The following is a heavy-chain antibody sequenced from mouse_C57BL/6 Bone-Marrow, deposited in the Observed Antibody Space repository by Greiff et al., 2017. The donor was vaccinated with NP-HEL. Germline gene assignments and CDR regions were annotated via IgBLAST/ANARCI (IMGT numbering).Heavy chain of an antibody. Sequence: EVQLQQSGAELVRPGASVKLSCTASGFNIKDDYMHWVKQRPEQGLEWIGWIDPENGDTEYASKFQGKATITADTSSNTAYLQLSSLTSEDTAVYYCTTDYGSSDGYFDYWGQGTTLTVSS. CDR2: IDPENGDT. V-gene: IGHV14-4*01. CDR1: GFNIKDDY. CDR3: TTDYGSSDGYFDY. D-gene: IGHD1-1*01. J-gene: IGHJ2*01.